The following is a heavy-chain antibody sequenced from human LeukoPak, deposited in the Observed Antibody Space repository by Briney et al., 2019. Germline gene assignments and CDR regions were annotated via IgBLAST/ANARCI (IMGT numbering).Heavy chain of an antibody. CDR1: GFTFSTYW. CDR3: ARDRGYYDTN. Sequence: GGSLRLSCAASGFTFSTYWMNWVRQAPGKGLEWVANIKRDGSEKYYVDSVKGRFTISRDNAKNSLYLQMNSLRAEDTALYYCARDRGYYDTNWGQGTLVTVSS. V-gene: IGHV3-7*05. CDR2: IKRDGSEK. D-gene: IGHD3-22*01. J-gene: IGHJ4*02.